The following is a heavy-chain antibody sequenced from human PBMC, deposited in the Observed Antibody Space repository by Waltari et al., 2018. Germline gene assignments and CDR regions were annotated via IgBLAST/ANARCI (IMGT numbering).Heavy chain of an antibody. CDR2: ISGNGYSR. J-gene: IGHJ4*02. Sequence: EARLSESGGGLVQQGGSLRLSCAAPGFTFRSYGMSWLRRTPGRGLEWVAGISGNGYSRYYADSVKGRFTISRDNSKNTLYVEMNNLRAEDTAVYYCAKGAGMWDKVVVVAAIFYFDYWGQGALVTVSS. D-gene: IGHD2-15*01. V-gene: IGHV3-23*01. CDR3: AKGAGMWDKVVVVAAIFYFDY. CDR1: GFTFRSYG.